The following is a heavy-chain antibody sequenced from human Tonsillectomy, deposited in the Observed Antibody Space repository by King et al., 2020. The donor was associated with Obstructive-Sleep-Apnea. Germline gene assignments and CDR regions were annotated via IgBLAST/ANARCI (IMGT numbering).Heavy chain of an antibody. J-gene: IGHJ4*02. CDR1: GGSISSSSYY. Sequence: QLQESGPGLVKPSETLSLTCTVSGGSISSSSYYWGWIRQPPGKGLEWIGSIYYSGSTSYNPSPSLKSRVTISLDTSQNQFSLKLSSVTAADTAGYYCVRHPVDGSGSYYFDYWGQGTLVTVSS. D-gene: IGHD3-10*01. CDR2: IYYSGST. V-gene: IGHV4-39*01. CDR3: VRHPVDGSGSYYFDY.